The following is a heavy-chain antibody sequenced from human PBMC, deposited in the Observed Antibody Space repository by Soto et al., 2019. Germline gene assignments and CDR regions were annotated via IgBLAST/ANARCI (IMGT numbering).Heavy chain of an antibody. CDR1: GYTFTSYA. CDR3: AKNSVVVPAGLDY. D-gene: IGHD2-2*01. Sequence: ASVKVSCKASGYTFTSYAMHWVRQAPGQRLEWMGWINAGNGNTKYSQKFQGRFTISRDNSKNTLYLQMNSLRAEDTAVYYCAKNSVVVPAGLDYWGQGTLVTVSS. CDR2: INAGNGNT. V-gene: IGHV1-3*01. J-gene: IGHJ4*02.